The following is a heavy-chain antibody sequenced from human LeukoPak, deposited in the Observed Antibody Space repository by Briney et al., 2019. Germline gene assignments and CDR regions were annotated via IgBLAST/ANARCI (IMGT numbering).Heavy chain of an antibody. Sequence: PGGSLRLSRAASGFTFSSYAMSWVRQAPGKGLEWVSAISGSGGSTYYADSVKGRFTISRDNAKNTLCLQMNSLRAEDTAVYYCTRDWRNLGYDYWGQGTLVTVSS. CDR3: TRDWRNLGYDY. V-gene: IGHV3-23*01. D-gene: IGHD5-12*01. CDR1: GFTFSSYA. CDR2: ISGSGGST. J-gene: IGHJ4*02.